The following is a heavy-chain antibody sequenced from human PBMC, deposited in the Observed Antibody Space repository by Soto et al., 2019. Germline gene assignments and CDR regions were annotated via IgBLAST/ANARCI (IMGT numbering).Heavy chain of an antibody. Sequence: QVQLQGSGPGLVRPSETLSLTCTVSGASISTNHHNWAWVRQPPGKGLEWMGNIHYRGDTYFNPSLGSRLSMSVDTSKNQFCLKLTSVTAADTAVYYCARLPTGYPNWFDPWGQGTLVTVSS. D-gene: IGHD3-9*01. J-gene: IGHJ5*02. CDR1: GASISTNHHN. CDR3: ARLPTGYPNWFDP. V-gene: IGHV4-39*01. CDR2: IHYRGDT.